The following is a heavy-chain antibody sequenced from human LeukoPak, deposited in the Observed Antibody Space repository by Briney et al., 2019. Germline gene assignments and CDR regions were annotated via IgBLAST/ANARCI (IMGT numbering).Heavy chain of an antibody. CDR3: ARDYMAGATFQIQGPVDY. D-gene: IGHD1-26*01. V-gene: IGHV3-7*01. CDR2: INQDGSER. J-gene: IGHJ4*02. CDR1: RFTFSNYW. Sequence: GGSLRLSCAASRFTFSNYWMTWVRQAPGKGLEWVANINQDGSERYYVDSVKGRFTISRDNAKSSLYLQMNSLRAEDTAVYYCARDYMAGATFQIQGPVDYWGQGTLVTVSS.